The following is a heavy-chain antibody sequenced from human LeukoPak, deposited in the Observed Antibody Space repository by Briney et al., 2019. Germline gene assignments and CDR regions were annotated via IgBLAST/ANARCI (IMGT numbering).Heavy chain of an antibody. CDR2: ISYSGST. Sequence: SETLSLTCTVSGGSISSYYWSWLRLPPGKGPEWIGSISYSGSTNYNPSLKSRVTISVDTSKNQFSLKLSFVTAADTAVYFCARAAATTRNGFGYWGQGTLVTVSS. D-gene: IGHD1-26*01. J-gene: IGHJ4*02. CDR1: GGSISSYY. V-gene: IGHV4-59*08. CDR3: ARAAATTRNGFGY.